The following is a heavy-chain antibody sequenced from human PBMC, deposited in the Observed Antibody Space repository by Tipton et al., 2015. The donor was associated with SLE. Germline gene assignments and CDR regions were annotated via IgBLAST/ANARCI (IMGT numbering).Heavy chain of an antibody. V-gene: IGHV3-15*01. CDR2: IKSKTDGGTT. Sequence: SLRLSCAASGFTFSNAWMSWVRQAPGKGLEWVGRIKSKTDGGTTDYAAPVKGRFTISRDDSTNTLYLQMNSLKTEATAVYYCTSGSSWYGDWYFDLWGRGTLVTVSS. CDR1: GFTFSNAW. CDR3: TSGSSWYGDWYFDL. J-gene: IGHJ2*01. D-gene: IGHD6-13*01.